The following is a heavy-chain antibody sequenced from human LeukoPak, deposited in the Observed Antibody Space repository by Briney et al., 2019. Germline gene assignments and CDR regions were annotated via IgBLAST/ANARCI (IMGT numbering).Heavy chain of an antibody. CDR2: IKQDGSEK. Sequence: PGGSLRLSCAASGFTFSSYWMSWVRQAPGKGLEWVANIKQDGSEKYYVDSVKGRFTISRDNAKNSLYLQMNSLRAEDTAVYYCAVPPGYYGSGSYPDWYFDLWGRGTLVTVSS. CDR1: GFTFSSYW. CDR3: AVPPGYYGSGSYPDWYFDL. V-gene: IGHV3-7*01. D-gene: IGHD3-10*01. J-gene: IGHJ2*01.